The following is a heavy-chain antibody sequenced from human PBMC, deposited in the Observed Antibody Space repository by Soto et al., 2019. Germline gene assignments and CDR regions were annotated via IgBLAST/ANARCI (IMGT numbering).Heavy chain of an antibody. Sequence: EEQLVESGGGLVQPGGSLRLSCAASGFTFSSFDMHWVRQATGKGLEWVSGIGTAGDPYYPGSVKGRFTISRENAKNSLYLQMNSLRAGDTAGYYCARAPQDSGDYLRYGMAVGGHGTTSPSP. CDR2: IGTAGDP. CDR1: GFTFSSFD. CDR3: ARAPQDSGDYLRYGMAV. V-gene: IGHV3-13*05. J-gene: IGHJ6*02. D-gene: IGHD4-17*01.